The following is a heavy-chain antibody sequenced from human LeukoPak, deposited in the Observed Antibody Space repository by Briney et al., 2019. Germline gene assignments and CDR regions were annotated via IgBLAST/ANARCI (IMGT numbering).Heavy chain of an antibody. CDR3: ARDQYSSNWYVHH. D-gene: IGHD6-19*01. J-gene: IGHJ1*01. V-gene: IGHV3-53*01. CDR1: GFTVSSNY. CDR2: ISSVGST. Sequence: GGSLRLSCAASGFTVSSNYMSWVRQAPGKGLEWVSLISSVGSTYYADSVKGRFTISRDNSKNTLYLQMNSLRAEDTAAYYCARDQYSSNWYVHHWGQGTLVTVS.